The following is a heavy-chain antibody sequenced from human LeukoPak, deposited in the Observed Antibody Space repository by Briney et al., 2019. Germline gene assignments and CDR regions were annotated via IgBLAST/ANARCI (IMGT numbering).Heavy chain of an antibody. V-gene: IGHV3-21*01. Sequence: GGSLRLSCAASGFTFSSYSMNWVRQAPGKGLEWVSSISSSSSYIYYADSVKGRFTISRDNAKNSLYLQMNSLRAEDTAVYYYARMIVATLYYFDYWGQGTLVTVSS. CDR2: ISSSSSYI. CDR1: GFTFSSYS. CDR3: ARMIVATLYYFDY. D-gene: IGHD5-12*01. J-gene: IGHJ4*02.